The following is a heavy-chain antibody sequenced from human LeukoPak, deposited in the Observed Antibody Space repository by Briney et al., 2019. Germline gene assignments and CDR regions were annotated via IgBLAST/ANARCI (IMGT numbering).Heavy chain of an antibody. D-gene: IGHD3-10*01. CDR3: ARLIVVRGVGNWFDP. CDR2: MNPNSGNT. V-gene: IGHV1-8*01. J-gene: IGHJ5*02. CDR1: GYTFTSYD. Sequence: ASVKVSCKASGYTFTSYDINWVRQATGQGLEWMGWMNPNSGNTGYAQKFQGRVTMTRNTSISTAYMELSSLRSEDTAVYYCARLIVVRGVGNWFDPWGQGTLVTVSS.